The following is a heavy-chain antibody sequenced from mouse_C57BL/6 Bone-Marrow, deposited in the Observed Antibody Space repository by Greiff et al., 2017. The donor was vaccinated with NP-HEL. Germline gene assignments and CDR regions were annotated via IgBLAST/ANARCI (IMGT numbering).Heavy chain of an antibody. D-gene: IGHD1-1*01. V-gene: IGHV5-15*04. CDR3: ARRAVVEDYAMDY. Sequence: FTISRENAKNTLYLEMSSLRSEDTAMYYCARRAVVEDYAMDYWGQGTSVTVSS. J-gene: IGHJ4*01.